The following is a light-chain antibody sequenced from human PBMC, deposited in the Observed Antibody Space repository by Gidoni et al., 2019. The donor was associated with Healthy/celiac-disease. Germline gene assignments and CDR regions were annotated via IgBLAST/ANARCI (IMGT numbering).Light chain of an antibody. V-gene: IGLV2-14*01. Sequence: QSALTQPASVSGSPGQSITISCTGTSSDVGGYNYVSWYQQHPGKAPKLMIYDVSNRPSGVSNRFSGSKSGNTASLTISGLQAEDEADYYCSSYTSSSTLLFGGGTKRT. CDR3: SSYTSSSTLL. CDR2: DVS. CDR1: SSDVGGYNY. J-gene: IGLJ2*01.